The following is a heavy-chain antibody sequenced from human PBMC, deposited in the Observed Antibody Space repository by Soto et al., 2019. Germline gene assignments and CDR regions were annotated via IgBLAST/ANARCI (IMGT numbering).Heavy chain of an antibody. CDR3: GGGPGGNRAFAY. Sequence: GESLKISCKASGYSFTTYWIGWVRQMPGKGLEWMGIIYPGDSDTRYSPSFQGQVTFSADKSTSSAYLQWSSLKASDTAIYFCGGGPGGNRAFAYWGQGTLVPVSS. V-gene: IGHV5-51*01. J-gene: IGHJ4*02. CDR2: IYPGDSDT. CDR1: GYSFTTYW. D-gene: IGHD3-10*01.